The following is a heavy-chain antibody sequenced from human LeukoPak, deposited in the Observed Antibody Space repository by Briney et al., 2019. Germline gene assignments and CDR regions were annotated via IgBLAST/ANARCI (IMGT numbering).Heavy chain of an antibody. D-gene: IGHD2-2*01. CDR1: GFTFSSYS. CDR3: ARLPVVPAAIIYYYYYYMDV. V-gene: IGHV3-48*01. J-gene: IGHJ6*03. CDR2: ISSSISTI. Sequence: GGSLRLSCAASGFTFSSYSMNWVRQAPGKGLEWVSYISSSISTIYYADSVKGRFTISRDNAKNSLYLQMNSLRAEDTAVYYCARLPVVPAAIIYYYYYYMDVWGKGTTVTVSS.